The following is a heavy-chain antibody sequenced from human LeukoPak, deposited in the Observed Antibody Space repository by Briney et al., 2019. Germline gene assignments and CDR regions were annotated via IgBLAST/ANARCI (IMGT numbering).Heavy chain of an antibody. CDR1: GFTFSSFA. CDR3: AKGFSSVWYYFDY. Sequence: GGSLRPSCAASGFTFSSFAMTWVRQAPGKGLEWVSAISGSGGSTNYADSVKGRFTISRDNSKNTLYLQMNSLRPEDTAVYYCAKGFSSVWYYFDYWGQGTLVTVSS. V-gene: IGHV3-23*01. D-gene: IGHD6-19*01. CDR2: ISGSGGST. J-gene: IGHJ4*02.